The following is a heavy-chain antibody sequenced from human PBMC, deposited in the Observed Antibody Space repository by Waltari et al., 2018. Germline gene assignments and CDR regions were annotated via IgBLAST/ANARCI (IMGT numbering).Heavy chain of an antibody. CDR1: GGSISSSGYY. CDR3: ASQQLVLRGPFDY. Sequence: QLQLQESGPGLVKPSETLSLTCTVSGGSISSSGYYWGWIRQPPGTGLEWIGSIYYSGSTYYNPSLKSRVTISVDTSKNQFSLKLSSVTAADTAVYYCASQQLVLRGPFDYWGQGTLVTVSS. J-gene: IGHJ4*02. D-gene: IGHD6-13*01. CDR2: IYYSGST. V-gene: IGHV4-39*01.